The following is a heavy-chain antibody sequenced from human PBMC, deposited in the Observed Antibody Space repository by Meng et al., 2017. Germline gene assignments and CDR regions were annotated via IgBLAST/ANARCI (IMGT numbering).Heavy chain of an antibody. CDR1: GGSFSGYY. J-gene: IGHJ4*02. D-gene: IGHD4-11*01. CDR2: INHSGST. V-gene: IGHV4-34*01. Sequence: QVQLQQWGAGLFKPSETLSLTGAVYGGSFSGYYWSWIRQPPGKGLEWIGEINHSGSTNYNPSLKSRVTISVDTSKNQFSLKLSSVTAADTAVYYCAYATTVSNWGQGTLVAVSS. CDR3: AYATTVSN.